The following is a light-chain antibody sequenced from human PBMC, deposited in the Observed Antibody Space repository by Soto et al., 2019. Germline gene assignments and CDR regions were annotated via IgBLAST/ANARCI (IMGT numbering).Light chain of an antibody. CDR2: GAS. CDR1: QSIRNN. CDR3: QQYNNWPVT. Sequence: EIVMTQSPATLSVSPGERATLSCRASQSIRNNLAWYQQKPGQAPRLLISGASTRATGISARFGGSGSGTEFTLTIRSLQSEDLALYYCQQYNNWPVTFGGGTKVDIK. V-gene: IGKV3D-15*01. J-gene: IGKJ4*01.